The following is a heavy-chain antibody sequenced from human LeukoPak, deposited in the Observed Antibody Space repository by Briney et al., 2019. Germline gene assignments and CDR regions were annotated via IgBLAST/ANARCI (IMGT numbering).Heavy chain of an antibody. V-gene: IGHV1-69*13. CDR2: IIPIFGTA. CDR3: ARIQVVPAATPTYDWFDP. D-gene: IGHD2-2*01. J-gene: IGHJ5*02. CDR1: GGTFSSYA. Sequence: SVKVSCKASGGTFSSYAISWVRQAPGQGLEWMGGIIPIFGTANYAQKFQGRVTITADESTSTAYMELSSLRSEDTAVYYCARIQVVPAATPTYDWFDPWGQGTLVTVSS.